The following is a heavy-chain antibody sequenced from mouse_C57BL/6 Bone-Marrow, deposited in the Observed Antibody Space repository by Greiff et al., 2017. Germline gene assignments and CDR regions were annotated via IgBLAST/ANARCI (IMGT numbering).Heavy chain of an antibody. Sequence: VQLQESGAELARPGASVKLSCKASGYTFTSYGISWVKQRTGQGLEWIGEIYPRSGNTYYNEKFKGKATLTADKSSSTAYMELRSLTSEDSAVYFCAKERLIYYFDYWGQGTTLTVSS. CDR2: IYPRSGNT. CDR1: GYTFTSYG. V-gene: IGHV1-81*01. D-gene: IGHD3-2*02. J-gene: IGHJ2*01. CDR3: AKERLIYYFDY.